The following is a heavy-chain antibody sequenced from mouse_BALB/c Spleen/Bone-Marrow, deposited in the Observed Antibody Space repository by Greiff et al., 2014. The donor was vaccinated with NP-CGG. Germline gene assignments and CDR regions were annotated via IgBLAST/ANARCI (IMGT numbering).Heavy chain of an antibody. CDR1: EFTFSDYY. J-gene: IGHJ4*01. D-gene: IGHD2-10*02. Sequence: EVKLMESGGGLVKPGGSLKLSCAASEFTFSDYYTYWVRQTPEKRLEWVATISDGGTYTFYPDSVKGRFTISRDNAKNNLYLQMSSLQSEDTAMYYCTRSGKRYGAMDYWGQGTSVTVSS. V-gene: IGHV5-4*02. CDR2: ISDGGTYT. CDR3: TRSGKRYGAMDY.